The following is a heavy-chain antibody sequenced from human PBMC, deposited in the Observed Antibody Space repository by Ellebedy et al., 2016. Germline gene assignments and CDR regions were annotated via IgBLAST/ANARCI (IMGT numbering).Heavy chain of an antibody. J-gene: IGHJ6*03. D-gene: IGHD3-10*01. CDR2: ISYDGSNK. Sequence: GGSLRLXXAASGFTFSSYGMHWVRQAPGKGLEWVAVISYDGSNKYYADSVKGRFTVSRDNSKNTLYLQINSLRAEDTAVFYCARDRGDYYYMDVWGKGTTVTVSS. V-gene: IGHV3-30*03. CDR3: ARDRGDYYYMDV. CDR1: GFTFSSYG.